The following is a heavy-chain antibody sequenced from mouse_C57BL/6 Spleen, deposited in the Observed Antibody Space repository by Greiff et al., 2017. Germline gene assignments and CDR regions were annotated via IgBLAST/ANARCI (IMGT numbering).Heavy chain of an antibody. D-gene: IGHD1-1*01. CDR3: SYAGDFDY. CDR2: INPSGGYT. J-gene: IGHJ2*01. V-gene: IGHV1-4*01. Sequence: VQLEESGAELVRPGASVKMSCKASGYTFTSYTMHWVKQRPGQGLEWIGYINPSGGYTNYNQKFKGKATLTADNSSSTAYMQLGSLPAEDSAVYYCSYAGDFDYWGQGTTLTVSS. CDR1: GYTFTSYT.